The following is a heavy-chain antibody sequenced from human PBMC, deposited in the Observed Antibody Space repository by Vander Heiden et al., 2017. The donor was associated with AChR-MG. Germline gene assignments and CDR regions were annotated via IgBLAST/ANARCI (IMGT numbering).Heavy chain of an antibody. J-gene: IGHJ4*02. CDR3: ARWFPGRAKNYYDSSGSFA. CDR2: INHSGST. Sequence: QVQLQQWGAGLLKPSETLSLTCAVYGGSFSGYYWSWIRQPPGKGLEWIGEINHSGSTNYNPSLKSRVTISVDTSKNQFSLKLSSVTAADTAVYYCARWFPGRAKNYYDSSGSFARGQGTLVTVSS. CDR1: GGSFSGYY. D-gene: IGHD3-22*01. V-gene: IGHV4-34*01.